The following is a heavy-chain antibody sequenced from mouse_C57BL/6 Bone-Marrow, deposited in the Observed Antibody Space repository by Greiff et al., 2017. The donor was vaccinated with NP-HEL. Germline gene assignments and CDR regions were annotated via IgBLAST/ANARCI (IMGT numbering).Heavy chain of an antibody. V-gene: IGHV1-15*01. Sequence: QVQLQQSGAELVRPGASVTLSCKASGYTFTDYEMHWVKQTPVHGLEWIGAIDPETGGTAYNQKFKGKAILTADKSSSTAYMELRSLTSEDSAVYYCTRVDDGYYEAWFAYWGQGTLVTVSA. CDR1: GYTFTDYE. J-gene: IGHJ3*01. CDR3: TRVDDGYYEAWFAY. CDR2: IDPETGGT. D-gene: IGHD2-3*01.